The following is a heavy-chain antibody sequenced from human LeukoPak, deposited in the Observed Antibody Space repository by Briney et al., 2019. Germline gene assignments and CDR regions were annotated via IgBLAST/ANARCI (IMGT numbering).Heavy chain of an antibody. J-gene: IGHJ4*02. CDR2: ISGSGGST. Sequence: GGSLRLSCAASGFTFSSYAMSWVRQAPGKGLEWVSAISGSGGSTYYADSVKGRFTISRDNAKDSLYLQMNSLRAEDTALYYCARVASNYDFDYWGQGTLVTVSS. CDR1: GFTFSSYA. V-gene: IGHV3-23*01. D-gene: IGHD4-11*01. CDR3: ARVASNYDFDY.